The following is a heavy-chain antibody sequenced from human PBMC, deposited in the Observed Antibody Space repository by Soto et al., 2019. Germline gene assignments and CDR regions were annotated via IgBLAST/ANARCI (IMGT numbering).Heavy chain of an antibody. CDR3: AKDATEHLGYCSGGSCYSDYWYFDL. V-gene: IGHV3-30*18. Sequence: GGSLRLSCAASGFTFSIYGMHWFRQAPGKGLEWVAVISYDGSNKYYADSVKGRFTISRDNSKNTLYLQMNSLRAEDTAVYYCAKDATEHLGYCSGGSCYSDYWYFDLWGRGTLVTVSS. CDR2: ISYDGSNK. CDR1: GFTFSIYG. D-gene: IGHD2-15*01. J-gene: IGHJ2*01.